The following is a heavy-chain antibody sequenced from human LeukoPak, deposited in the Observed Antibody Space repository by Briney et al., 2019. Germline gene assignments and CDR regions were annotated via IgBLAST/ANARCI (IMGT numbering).Heavy chain of an antibody. V-gene: IGHV5-51*01. CDR3: AKFTGIQYYFDH. D-gene: IGHD2-8*02. CDR2: IYPGDSDT. J-gene: IGHJ4*02. Sequence: GESLKISCKGFGYSFSSYWLAWVRQMPGKGLDWMGIIYPGDSDTRYSPSFQGQVTISADKSINTAYLQWSSLKASDTAMYFCAKFTGIQYYFDHWGQGTLVTVSS. CDR1: GYSFSSYW.